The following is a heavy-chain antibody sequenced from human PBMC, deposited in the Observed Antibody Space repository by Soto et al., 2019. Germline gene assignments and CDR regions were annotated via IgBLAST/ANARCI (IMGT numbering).Heavy chain of an antibody. CDR3: ARGFGKSSSWYWFDP. V-gene: IGHV3-23*01. Sequence: EVPLLESGRGLAQPGGSLILSCAASGFSFSSYAMSWVRQAPGKGLEWVSGIGGSGVNTYYADSVKGRFTISRDNSKNTLTLQMNSLRTDDTAVYYCARGFGKSSSWYWFDPWGQGTLVTVSS. J-gene: IGHJ5*02. D-gene: IGHD2-2*01. CDR2: IGGSGVNT. CDR1: GFSFSSYA.